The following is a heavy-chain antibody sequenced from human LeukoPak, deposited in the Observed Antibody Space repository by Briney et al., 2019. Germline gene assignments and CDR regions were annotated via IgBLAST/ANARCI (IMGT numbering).Heavy chain of an antibody. CDR2: ISTSSYT. V-gene: IGHV3-11*06. CDR1: GFTFSDYY. Sequence: VGSLGLDCAASGFTFSDYYMSWMREARGEGLKRFSYISTSSYTNYADSVKGRFTISRDNAKNSLYLQMNSLRAEDTAVYYCARAFRYCSSTSCYLDPWGQGTLVTVSS. CDR3: ARAFRYCSSTSCYLDP. J-gene: IGHJ5*02. D-gene: IGHD2-2*01.